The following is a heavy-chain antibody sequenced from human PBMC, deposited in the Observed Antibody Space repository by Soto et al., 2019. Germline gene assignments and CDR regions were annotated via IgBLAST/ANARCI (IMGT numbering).Heavy chain of an antibody. J-gene: IGHJ4*02. Sequence: GSLRLSCAASGFTFSSYGMHWVRQAPGKGLEWVAVISYDGSNKYYADSVKGRFTISRDNSKNTLYLQMNSLRAEDTAVYYCATEGIVVVVAATRQPNDYWGQGTLVTVSS. CDR1: GFTFSSYG. CDR2: ISYDGSNK. V-gene: IGHV3-30*03. CDR3: ATEGIVVVVAATRQPNDY. D-gene: IGHD2-15*01.